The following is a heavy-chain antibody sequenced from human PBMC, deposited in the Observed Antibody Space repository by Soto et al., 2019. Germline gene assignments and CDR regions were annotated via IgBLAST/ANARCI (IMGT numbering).Heavy chain of an antibody. CDR3: ARATGADKEDY. CDR2: IKEDGSER. V-gene: IGHV3-7*04. J-gene: IGHJ4*02. CDR1: GFTFSSYW. Sequence: EVPLVESGGGLVQPGGSLRLSCAASGFTFSSYWMSWVRQAPGKGLEWVANIKEDGSERYYVDSVKGRFTISRDKNPLYLQMNSLRAEDTAVYYCARATGADKEDYWGQGTLVTVSS. D-gene: IGHD3-10*01.